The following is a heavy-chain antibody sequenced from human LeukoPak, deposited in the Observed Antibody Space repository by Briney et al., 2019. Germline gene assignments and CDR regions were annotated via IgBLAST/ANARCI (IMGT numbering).Heavy chain of an antibody. CDR2: ISSSSSYI. V-gene: IGHV3-21*04. CDR3: AKKDTAILYGMDV. J-gene: IGHJ6*02. D-gene: IGHD5-18*01. CDR1: GFTFSSYS. Sequence: GGSLRLSCAASGFTFSSYSMNWVRQAPGKGLEWVSSISSSSSYIYYADSVKGRFTISRDNSKNTLYLQMNSLRAEDTAVYYCAKKDTAILYGMDVWGQGTTVTVSS.